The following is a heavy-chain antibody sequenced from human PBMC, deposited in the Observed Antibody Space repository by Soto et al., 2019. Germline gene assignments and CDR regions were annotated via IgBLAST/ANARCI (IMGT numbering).Heavy chain of an antibody. CDR1: GGPSSSYA. CDR3: ARDPDYGGYEY. CDR2: IIPIFGTA. Sequence: SVKACSKASGGPSSSYAMSWVRQAPGQGLEWMGGIIPIFGTANYAQKFQGRVTITADESTSPAYMELSSLRSEDTAVYYCARDPDYGGYEYWRQGTLVTVS. V-gene: IGHV1-69*13. D-gene: IGHD4-17*01. J-gene: IGHJ4*02.